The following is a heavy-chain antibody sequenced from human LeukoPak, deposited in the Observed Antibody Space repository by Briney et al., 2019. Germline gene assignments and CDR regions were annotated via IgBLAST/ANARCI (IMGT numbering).Heavy chain of an antibody. CDR3: AKDPSAGTVSWWFDP. J-gene: IGHJ5*02. V-gene: IGHV3-23*01. D-gene: IGHD6-13*01. CDR2: ISGSGGST. CDR1: GFTFSSYG. Sequence: GGSLRLSCAASGFTFSSYGMSWVRQAPGKGLEWVSAISGSGGSTYYADSVKGRFTISRDNSKNTLYLQMNSLRAEDTAVCYCAKDPSAGTVSWWFDPWGQGTLVTVSS.